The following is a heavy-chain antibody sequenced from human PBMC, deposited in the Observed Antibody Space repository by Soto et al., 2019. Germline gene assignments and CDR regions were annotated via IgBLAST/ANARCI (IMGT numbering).Heavy chain of an antibody. V-gene: IGHV1-46*01. Sequence: QVQLVQSGAEVKKHGASVKVPCKASGSTFTSYYMHWVRQAPGQGLELMGIINPSGGSTSYAQNFQGRVSRSRDTSTSTVYMEQSSLRSEDTAGYYCASARYVSGSKSDYGGQGTLVTVSS. CDR2: INPSGGST. J-gene: IGHJ4*02. D-gene: IGHD3-10*01. CDR1: GSTFTSYY. CDR3: ASARYVSGSKSDY.